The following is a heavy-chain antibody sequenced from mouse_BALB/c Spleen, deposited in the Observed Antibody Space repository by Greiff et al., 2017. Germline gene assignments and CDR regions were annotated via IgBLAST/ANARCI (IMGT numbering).Heavy chain of an antibody. J-gene: IGHJ3*01. CDR2: ISSGGGST. V-gene: IGHV5-12-1*01. D-gene: IGHD3-1*01. CDR3: ARHGGLGRFAY. CDR1: GFAFSSYD. Sequence: EVKLQESGGGLVKPGGSLKLSCAASGFAFSSYDMSWVRQTPEKRLEWVAYISSGGGSTYYPDTVKGRFTISRDNAKNTLYLQMSSLKSEDTAMYYCARHGGLGRFAYWGQGTLVTVSA.